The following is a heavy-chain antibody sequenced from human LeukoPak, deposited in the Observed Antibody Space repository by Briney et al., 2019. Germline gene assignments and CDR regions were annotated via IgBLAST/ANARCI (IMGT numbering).Heavy chain of an antibody. D-gene: IGHD2-2*01. Sequence: GASVKVSCKASGYTFTSYAMHWVRQAPGQRLEWMGWINAGNGNTKYSQKFQGRVTITRDTSASTAYMELSSLRSEDTAVYYCARDPYCSSTSCYGGNWFDPWGQGTLVTVSS. CDR3: ARDPYCSSTSCYGGNWFDP. CDR1: GYTFTSYA. V-gene: IGHV1-3*01. CDR2: INAGNGNT. J-gene: IGHJ5*02.